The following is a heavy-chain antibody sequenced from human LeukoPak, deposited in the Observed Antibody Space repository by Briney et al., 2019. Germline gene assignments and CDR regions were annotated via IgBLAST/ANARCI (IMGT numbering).Heavy chain of an antibody. Sequence: RRASVKVSCKASGYTFTSYAMHWVRQAPGQRLEWMGWINAGNGNTKYSQKFQGRVTITRDTSASTAYMELSSLRSEDTAVYYCARDSGYSYGYGLDYWGQGTLVTVSS. D-gene: IGHD5-18*01. CDR3: ARDSGYSYGYGLDY. CDR1: GYTFTSYA. V-gene: IGHV1-3*01. CDR2: INAGNGNT. J-gene: IGHJ4*02.